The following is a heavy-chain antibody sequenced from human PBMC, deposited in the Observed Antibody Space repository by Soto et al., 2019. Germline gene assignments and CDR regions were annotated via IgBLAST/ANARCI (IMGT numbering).Heavy chain of an antibody. V-gene: IGHV4-4*02. CDR3: ARDRSATVTTGFYYYYGMDV. J-gene: IGHJ6*02. Sequence: RSLTCAVSGGSISSSNWWSWVRQPPGKGLEWIGEIYHSGSTNYNPSLKSRVTISVDKSKNQFSLKLSSVTAADTAVYYCARDRSATVTTGFYYYYGMDVWGQGTTVTVSS. CDR1: GGSISSSNW. D-gene: IGHD4-17*01. CDR2: IYHSGST.